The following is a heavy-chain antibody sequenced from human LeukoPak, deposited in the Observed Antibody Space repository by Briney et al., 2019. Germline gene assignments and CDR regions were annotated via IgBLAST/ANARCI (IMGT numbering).Heavy chain of an antibody. V-gene: IGHV1-46*01. D-gene: IGHD1-20*01. CDR3: AREAGNNWNPKYYFDY. Sequence: ASVKVSCKASGYTFTSYYMHWVRQAPGQGLEWMGIINPSGGSTSYAQKFQGRVTMTRDTSTSTVYMELSSLRSEDTAVYYCAREAGNNWNPKYYFDYWGQGTLVTVSS. CDR2: INPSGGST. J-gene: IGHJ4*02. CDR1: GYTFTSYY.